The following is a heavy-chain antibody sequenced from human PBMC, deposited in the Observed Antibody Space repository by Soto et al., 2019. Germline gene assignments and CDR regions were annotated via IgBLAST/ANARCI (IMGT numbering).Heavy chain of an antibody. CDR1: GFTFSNYG. J-gene: IGHJ4*02. CDR2: ISGSGGST. CDR3: AKYTRVRLTTGFDY. Sequence: EVQLVESGGGLVQPGGSLRLSCAASGFTFSNYGMSWVRQAPGKGLERVSSISGSGGSTYYADSVKGRFTISRENSKNTLYLQMNSLRAEDTAVFYCAKYTRVRLTTGFDYWGQGTLVAVSS. D-gene: IGHD4-4*01. V-gene: IGHV3-23*04.